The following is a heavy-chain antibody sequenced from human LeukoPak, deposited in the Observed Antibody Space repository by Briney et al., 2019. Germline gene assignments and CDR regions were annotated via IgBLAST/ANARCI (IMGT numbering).Heavy chain of an antibody. CDR1: GGSISSGGYY. CDR3: ARGYRSNWFDP. CDR2: IYYSGST. V-gene: IGHV4-31*03. Sequence: SETLSLTCTVSGGSISSGGYYWSWIRQHPGKGLEWIGYIYYSGSTYYNPSLKSRVTISVDTSKNQFSLKLSSVTVADTAVYYCARGYRSNWFDPWGQGTPVTVSS. D-gene: IGHD5-18*01. J-gene: IGHJ5*02.